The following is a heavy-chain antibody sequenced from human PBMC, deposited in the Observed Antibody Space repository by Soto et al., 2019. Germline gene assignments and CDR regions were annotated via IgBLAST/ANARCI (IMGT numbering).Heavy chain of an antibody. V-gene: IGHV2-5*02. Sequence: QITLKESGPTLVKPTQTLTLTCTFSGFSLSTSGVNVGWLRQPPGKALEWLALLYWDDDKRYRPSLQNRLTITQDTSKNQVVLTMTNLGPVDTGTYYGALTSGPRPFQIWGQGTMVTVSS. CDR2: LYWDDDK. CDR3: ALTSGPRPFQI. CDR1: GFSLSTSGVN. D-gene: IGHD3-10*01. J-gene: IGHJ3*02.